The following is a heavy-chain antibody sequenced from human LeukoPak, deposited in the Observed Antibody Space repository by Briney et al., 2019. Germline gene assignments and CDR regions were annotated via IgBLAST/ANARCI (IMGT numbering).Heavy chain of an antibody. CDR1: GFTFSSYG. J-gene: IGHJ4*02. D-gene: IGHD6-19*01. Sequence: GGSLRLSCAASGFTFSSYGMHWVRQAPGKGLEWVAVISYDGSNKYYADSVKGRFTISRDNSKNTLYLQMNSLRAEDTAIFYCATFRSGWGLDYWGQGTLVTVSS. CDR3: ATFRSGWGLDY. CDR2: ISYDGSNK. V-gene: IGHV3-30*03.